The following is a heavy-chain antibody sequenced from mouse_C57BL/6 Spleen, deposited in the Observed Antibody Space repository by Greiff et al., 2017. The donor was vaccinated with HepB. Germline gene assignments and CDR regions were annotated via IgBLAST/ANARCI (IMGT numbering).Heavy chain of an antibody. Sequence: VKLVESGPGLVAPSQRLSITCTVSGFSLTSYAISWVRQPPGKGLEWLGVIWTGGGTNYNSALKSRLSISKDNSKSQVFLKMNSLQTDDTARYYCARILDYDVGDYYAMDYWGQGTSVTVSS. J-gene: IGHJ4*01. CDR2: IWTGGGT. CDR3: ARILDYDVGDYYAMDY. D-gene: IGHD2-4*01. V-gene: IGHV2-9-1*01. CDR1: GFSLTSYA.